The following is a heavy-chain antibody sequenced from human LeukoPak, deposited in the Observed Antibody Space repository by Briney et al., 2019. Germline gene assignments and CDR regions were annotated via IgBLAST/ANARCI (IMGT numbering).Heavy chain of an antibody. J-gene: IGHJ4*02. D-gene: IGHD6-19*01. CDR2: ISAYNGNT. CDR1: GYTFTSYG. V-gene: IGHV1-18*01. CDR3: ARVLYSSGRSD. Sequence: ASVKVSCKASGYTFTSYGISWVRQAPGQGLEWMGWISAYNGNTNYAQKLQGRVTMTRDMSTSTVYMELSSLRSEDTAVYYCARVLYSSGRSDWGQGTLVTVSS.